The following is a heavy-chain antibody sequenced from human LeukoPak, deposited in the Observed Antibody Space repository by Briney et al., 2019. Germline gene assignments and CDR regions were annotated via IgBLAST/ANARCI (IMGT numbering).Heavy chain of an antibody. Sequence: PSETLSLTCAVYAGSFSGYYWSLIRQPPGKGLEWIGEINHSGSTNYNPSLKSRVTISVDTSKNQFSLKLSSVTAADTAVYYCARDASSSSYYDSSGLHWGQGTLVTVSS. J-gene: IGHJ4*02. V-gene: IGHV4-34*01. CDR2: INHSGST. CDR1: AGSFSGYY. D-gene: IGHD3-22*01. CDR3: ARDASSSSYYDSSGLH.